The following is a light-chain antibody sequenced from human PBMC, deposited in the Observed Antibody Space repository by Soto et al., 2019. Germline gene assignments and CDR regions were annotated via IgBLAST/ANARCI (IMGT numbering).Light chain of an antibody. V-gene: IGKV1-9*01. CDR3: QQLESYPST. Sequence: IQLTQSRSSLSASVGYRLTITCRASQGISNFLAWYKQKPGKAPKLLIYAASTLQSGVPSRFSGSGSGTDFNLTISSLQTEDFAAYYCQQLESYPSTFGGGTKVDIK. CDR1: QGISNF. J-gene: IGKJ4*01. CDR2: AAS.